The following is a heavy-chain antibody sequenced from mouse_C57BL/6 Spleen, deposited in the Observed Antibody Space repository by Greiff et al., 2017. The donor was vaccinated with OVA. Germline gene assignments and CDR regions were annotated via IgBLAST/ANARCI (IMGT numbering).Heavy chain of an antibody. V-gene: IGHV1-9*01. CDR1: GYTFTGYW. J-gene: IGHJ2*01. CDR3: AGSYYNSGSWGHHFDY. CDR2: IFPGSGST. Sequence: VQLQQSGAELVKPGASVKLSCKASGYTFTGYWMQWVNQSPGQGLEWIGEIFPGSGSTNYNEKFKGKATLPADTSSNTAYMQLSSLTTEDSAIYSAAGSYYNSGSWGHHFDYWGQGTTLTVSS. D-gene: IGHD1-1*01.